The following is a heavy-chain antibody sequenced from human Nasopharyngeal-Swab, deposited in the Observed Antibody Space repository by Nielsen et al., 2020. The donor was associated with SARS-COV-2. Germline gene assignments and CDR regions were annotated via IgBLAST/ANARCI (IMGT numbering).Heavy chain of an antibody. CDR3: AGGPVEITDFWYYYYMDV. CDR2: INHSGST. D-gene: IGHD3/OR15-3a*01. V-gene: IGHV4-34*01. CDR1: GGSFSGYY. J-gene: IGHJ6*03. Sequence: SETLSLTCAVYGGSFSGYYWSWIRQPPGKGLEWIGEINHSGSTNYNPSLKRRVTISVDTSKHQFSLKLSSVAAAATAVYYCAGGPVEITDFWYYYYMDVWGKGTTVTVSS.